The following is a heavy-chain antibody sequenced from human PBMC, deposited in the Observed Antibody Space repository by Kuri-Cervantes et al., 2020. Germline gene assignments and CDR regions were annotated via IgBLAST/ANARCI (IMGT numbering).Heavy chain of an antibody. CDR3: ARGVQLQMGTWFDP. J-gene: IGHJ5*02. CDR1: GFNLRSYA. Sequence: GGSLRLSCAASGFNLRSYAMHWVRQAPGKGLEWVAALSYDGSNKYYADSVKGRFTISRDNSKNTLYLQMNSLRAEDTAVYYCARGVQLQMGTWFDPWGQGTLVTVSS. CDR2: LSYDGSNK. V-gene: IGHV3-30-3*01. D-gene: IGHD2-2*01.